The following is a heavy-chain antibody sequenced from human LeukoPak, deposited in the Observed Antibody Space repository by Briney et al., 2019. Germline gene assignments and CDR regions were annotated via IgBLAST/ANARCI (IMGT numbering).Heavy chain of an antibody. J-gene: IGHJ6*01. CDR1: GFTFSSYA. V-gene: IGHV3-23*01. Sequence: GGSLRLSCAASGFTFSSYAMSWVRQAPGKGPEWVSALSGSGANTYYADPAKGRLIISRDNSKNTLYLQKNSPRAEDTAVYYCAKPIWGTSCPLYYYYCMDVWGEGTTV. D-gene: IGHD2-2*01. CDR2: LSGSGANT. CDR3: AKPIWGTSCPLYYYYCMDV.